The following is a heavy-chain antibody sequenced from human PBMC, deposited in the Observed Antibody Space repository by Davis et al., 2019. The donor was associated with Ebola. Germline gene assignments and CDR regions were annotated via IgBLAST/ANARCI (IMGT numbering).Heavy chain of an antibody. CDR1: GASISSYY. J-gene: IGHJ4*02. CDR3: ARLPYDSSGLDY. V-gene: IGHV4-59*12. D-gene: IGHD3-22*01. CDR2: IYYSGST. Sequence: SETLSLTCTVSGASISSYYWSWIRQPPGKGLEWIGYIYYSGSTNYNPSLKSRVTISVDTSKNQFSLKLSSVTAEDTAVYYCARLPYDSSGLDYWGQGTLVTVSS.